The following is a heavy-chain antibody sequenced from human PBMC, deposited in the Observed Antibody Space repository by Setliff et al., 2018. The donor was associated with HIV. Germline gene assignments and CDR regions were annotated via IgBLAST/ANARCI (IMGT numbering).Heavy chain of an antibody. J-gene: IGHJ4*02. CDR3: ARRGWNGYKSFED. CDR1: GGSFSGYY. V-gene: IGHV4-34*01. CDR2: INHSGST. Sequence: SETLSLTCAVYGGSFSGYYWSWIRQPPGKGLEWIGEINHSGSTNCNPSLQSRATISVDTSKKQVSLNVRSVTAADTAVYYCARRGWNGYKSFEDWGQGTQVTVSS. D-gene: IGHD1-1*01.